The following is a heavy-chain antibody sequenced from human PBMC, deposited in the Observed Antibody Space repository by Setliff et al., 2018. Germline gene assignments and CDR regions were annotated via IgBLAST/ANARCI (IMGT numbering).Heavy chain of an antibody. CDR1: GYIFTSYN. D-gene: IGHD6-19*01. Sequence: GASVKVSCKASGYIFTSYNMHWVRQAPGQGLEWMGIINPSGGSTRYAQKLQGRVTMTRDTSTSKVYMELSSLRSEDTAVYYCARDAGGWNFDYWGQGTLVTVSS. CDR3: ARDAGGWNFDY. V-gene: IGHV1-46*01. J-gene: IGHJ4*02. CDR2: INPSGGST.